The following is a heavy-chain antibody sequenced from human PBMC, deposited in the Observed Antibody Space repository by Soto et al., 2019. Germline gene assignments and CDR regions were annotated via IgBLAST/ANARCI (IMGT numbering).Heavy chain of an antibody. V-gene: IGHV3-23*01. J-gene: IGHJ4*02. D-gene: IGHD3-16*01. CDR1: GFTFSSYA. CDR3: AKDLGDDYIWGSLPHDY. CDR2: ISGSGGST. Sequence: GGSLRLSCAASGFTFSSYAMSWVRQAPGKGLEWVSAISGSGGSTYYADSVKGRFTISRDNSKNTLYLQMNSLRAEDTAVYYCAKDLGDDYIWGSLPHDYWGQGTLVTVSS.